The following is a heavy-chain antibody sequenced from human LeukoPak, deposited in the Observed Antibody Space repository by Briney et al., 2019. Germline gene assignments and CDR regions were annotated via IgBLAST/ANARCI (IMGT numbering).Heavy chain of an antibody. V-gene: IGHV3-73*01. D-gene: IGHD2-2*01. J-gene: IGHJ6*03. Sequence: GESLKLSWAACGFTFSGSAMHWVRQASGKGLGWVGRIRSKANSYATTYAASVKGRFTISRDDSKITAYLQMNSLKTEDTAVYYCTSRDCSSTSCYRDPTYYYYYMDVWGKGTTVTVSS. CDR2: IRSKANSYAT. CDR1: GFTFSGSA. CDR3: TSRDCSSTSCYRDPTYYYYYMDV.